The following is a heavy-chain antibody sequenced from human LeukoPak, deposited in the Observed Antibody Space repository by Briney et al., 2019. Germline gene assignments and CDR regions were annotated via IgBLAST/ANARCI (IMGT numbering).Heavy chain of an antibody. V-gene: IGHV3-11*01. CDR2: ISYSGSTI. CDR3: AKDIVAAGLFFDY. J-gene: IGHJ4*02. D-gene: IGHD5-12*01. Sequence: GGSLRLSCAASGLTFSDYYMSWIRQAPGKGLEGVSYISYSGSTIYYADSVKGRFTISRDDAKNLLYLQMNSLRAEDTAVYYCAKDIVAAGLFFDYWGQGTLVTVSS. CDR1: GLTFSDYY.